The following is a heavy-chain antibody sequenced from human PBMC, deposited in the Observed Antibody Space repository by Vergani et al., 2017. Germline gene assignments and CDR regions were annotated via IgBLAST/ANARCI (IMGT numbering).Heavy chain of an antibody. Sequence: QVQLVQSGAEVKKPGASVKVSCKASGYTFTSYDINWVRQATGQGLEWMGWMNPNSGNTGYAQKFQGRVTMTRNTSIRTAYMELSSRRSEDTAVYYCARRSSIAARLRPKQTFDPWGQGTLVTVSS. D-gene: IGHD6-6*01. J-gene: IGHJ5*02. CDR3: ARRSSIAARLRPKQTFDP. CDR1: GYTFTSYD. CDR2: MNPNSGNT. V-gene: IGHV1-8*01.